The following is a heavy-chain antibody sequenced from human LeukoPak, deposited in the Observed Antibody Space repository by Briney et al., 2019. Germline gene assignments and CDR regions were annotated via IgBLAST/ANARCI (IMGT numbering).Heavy chain of an antibody. J-gene: IGHJ4*02. CDR2: ISYDGSNK. D-gene: IGHD6-19*01. Sequence: GGSLRLSCAASGFTFSSYGMHWVRQAPGKGLEWVAVISYDGSNKYYADSVKGRFTISRDNSKNTLYLQMNSLRAEDTAVYYCAKDRVAVAGPYDYWGQGTPVTVSS. V-gene: IGHV3-30*18. CDR1: GFTFSSYG. CDR3: AKDRVAVAGPYDY.